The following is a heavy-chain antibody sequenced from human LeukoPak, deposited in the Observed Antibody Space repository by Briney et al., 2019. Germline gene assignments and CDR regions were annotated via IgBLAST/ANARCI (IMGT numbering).Heavy chain of an antibody. D-gene: IGHD5-12*01. Sequence: GGSLRLSCAASGFTFSSYAMSWVRQAPGKGLEWVSAISGSGGSTYYADSVKGRFTISRDNSKNTLYLQMNSLRAEDTAVYYCARAMVATDYYYYGMDVWGQGTTVTVSS. CDR1: GFTFSSYA. CDR2: ISGSGGST. J-gene: IGHJ6*02. V-gene: IGHV3-23*01. CDR3: ARAMVATDYYYYGMDV.